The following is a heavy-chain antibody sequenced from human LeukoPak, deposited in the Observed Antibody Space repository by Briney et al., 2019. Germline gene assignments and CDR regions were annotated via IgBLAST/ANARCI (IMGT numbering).Heavy chain of an antibody. CDR3: ARHQFRSRLYYFDY. V-gene: IGHV4-39*01. Sequence: PSETLSLTCTVSGGSISSTTYYWGWIRQPPGKRLEWIGTIFHSGSTYHNPSLKSRLTISVDTSKNQSSLILSSVTAADTAVYYCARHQFRSRLYYFDYWGQGTLVTVSS. CDR1: GGSISSTTYY. CDR2: IFHSGST. J-gene: IGHJ4*02. D-gene: IGHD6-13*01.